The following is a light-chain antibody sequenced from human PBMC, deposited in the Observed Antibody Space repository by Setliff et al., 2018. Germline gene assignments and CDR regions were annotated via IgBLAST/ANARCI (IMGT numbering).Light chain of an antibody. J-gene: IGLJ1*01. CDR2: DVH. CDR3: ASYTTSKTDV. V-gene: IGLV2-14*03. CDR1: SSDIGGYDY. Sequence: QSVLTQPASVSGSPGQSITISCTGTSSDIGGYDYVSWYQQHPGKAPEFLSYDVHKRPAGVSNRFSGSKSGNTASLTISGLQAEDEADYYCASYTTSKTDVFGSGTKVTVL.